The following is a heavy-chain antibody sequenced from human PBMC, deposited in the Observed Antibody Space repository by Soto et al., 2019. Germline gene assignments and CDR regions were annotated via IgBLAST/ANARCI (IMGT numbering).Heavy chain of an antibody. Sequence: QMQLVQSGAELQKPGASVQVSCKAFGYPFVDFAFNWILQAPGQGPEWIGWINPSTGNTNNAQKIQGRLTMTTYTSTSTAHMQLRGLRSDDTAMYYCSRLQVNYSASSVCFFGDQWGQGPQVTASS. CDR3: SRLQVNYSASSVCFFGDQ. CDR2: INPSTGNT. V-gene: IGHV1-18*01. D-gene: IGHD3-22*01. CDR1: GYPFVDFA. J-gene: IGHJ4*02.